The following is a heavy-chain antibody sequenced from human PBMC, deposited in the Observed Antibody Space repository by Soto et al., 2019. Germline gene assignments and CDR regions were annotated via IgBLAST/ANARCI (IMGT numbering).Heavy chain of an antibody. CDR2: VSNLGTI. CDR1: GVSISGLS. V-gene: IGHV4-59*11. CDR3: ARQWLL. J-gene: IGHJ4*02. D-gene: IGHD6-19*01. Sequence: SETLSLTCTVSGVSISGLSWHWVRQPPGKGLEWIGYVSNLGTISYSPALKGRVTISVDTSKNQFSLNLTSVTAADTAMYYCARQWLLWGQGTLVTVSS.